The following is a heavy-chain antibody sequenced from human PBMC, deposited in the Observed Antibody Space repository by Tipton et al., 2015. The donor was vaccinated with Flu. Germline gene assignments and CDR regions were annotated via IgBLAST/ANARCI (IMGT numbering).Heavy chain of an antibody. CDR1: GFTFGDYY. J-gene: IGHJ4*02. D-gene: IGHD1-26*01. Sequence: QLVQSGGGLVKPGGSLRLSCVASGFTFGDYYMSWVRQAPGKGLEWIGDVFYTGSTSYSPSLRSRVTISIDTSKNQFSLKMTSVTLADTAKYFCARIDSGRYHYWGQGTLVTVSS. CDR3: ARIDSGRYHY. V-gene: IGHV4-59*12. CDR2: VFYTGST.